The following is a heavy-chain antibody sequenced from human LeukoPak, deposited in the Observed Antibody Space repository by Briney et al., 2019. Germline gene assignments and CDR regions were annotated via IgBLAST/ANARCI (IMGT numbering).Heavy chain of an antibody. Sequence: SETLSLTCTVSGGSISSSSYYWDWIRQPPGKGLEWIGNLYDSGSTHYNPSLRSRVTISADTSKNQSSLKLSSVTAADTAVYYCARGRVTPHFDYWGQGTLVTVSS. CDR1: GGSISSSSYY. J-gene: IGHJ4*02. V-gene: IGHV4-39*01. D-gene: IGHD4-11*01. CDR3: ARGRVTPHFDY. CDR2: LYDSGST.